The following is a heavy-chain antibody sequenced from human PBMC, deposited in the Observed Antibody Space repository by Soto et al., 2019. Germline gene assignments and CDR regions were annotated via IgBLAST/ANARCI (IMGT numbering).Heavy chain of an antibody. CDR1: GYSFTSQW. CDR2: IYPDDSDT. CDR3: ATWRPPSTTLLHP. Sequence: PGEALKISCKGSGYSFTSQWIGWVRQMPGKGLEWMGIIYPDDSDTRYSPSFQGQVTISADKSSSTAYVQWSSLKDSDSGMDYCATWRPPSTTLLHPWGPGTLVTVFS. J-gene: IGHJ5*02. D-gene: IGHD5-12*01. V-gene: IGHV5-51*01.